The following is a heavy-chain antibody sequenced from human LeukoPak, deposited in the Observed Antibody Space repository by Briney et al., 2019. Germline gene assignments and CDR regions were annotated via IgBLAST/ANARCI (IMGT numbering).Heavy chain of an antibody. CDR1: GFTFSSYA. Sequence: PGGSLRLSCAASGFTFSSYAMHWVCQAPGKGLEWVAVISYDGSNKYYADSVKGRFTISRDNSKNTLYLQMNSLRAEDTAVYYCARGRVADTAMGYYFDYWGQGTLVTVSS. CDR3: ARGRVADTAMGYYFDY. CDR2: ISYDGSNK. J-gene: IGHJ4*02. D-gene: IGHD5-18*01. V-gene: IGHV3-30-3*01.